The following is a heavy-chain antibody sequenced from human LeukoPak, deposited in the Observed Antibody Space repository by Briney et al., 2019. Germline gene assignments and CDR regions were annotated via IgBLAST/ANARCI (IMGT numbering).Heavy chain of an antibody. CDR2: IYTSGST. CDR3: ARDRVFHCSSTSCYSSRFDP. Sequence: SETLSLTCTVSGGSISSYYWSWIRQPAGKGLEWIGRIYTSGSTNYNPSLKSRVTMSVDTSKNQFSLKLSSVTAADTAVYYCARDRVFHCSSTSCYSSRFDPWGQGTLVTVSS. CDR1: GGSISSYY. V-gene: IGHV4-4*07. D-gene: IGHD2-2*01. J-gene: IGHJ5*02.